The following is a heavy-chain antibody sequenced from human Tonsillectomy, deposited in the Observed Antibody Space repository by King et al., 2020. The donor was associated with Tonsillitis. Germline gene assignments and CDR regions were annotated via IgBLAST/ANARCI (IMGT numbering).Heavy chain of an antibody. CDR3: ARALSIFGIGIHPDS. CDR2: INPHSGVT. D-gene: IGHD3-3*01. V-gene: IGHV1-2*02. Sequence: QLVQSGAEVKKPGTSVRVSCKASGYTFTGYYMHWVRQAPGQGPEWMGWINPHSGVTQYAQKFQGRVTMTRDTSISTAYMELSRLRSDDTAVYYCARALSIFGIGIHPDSWGQGTLVSVSS. J-gene: IGHJ4*02. CDR1: GYTFTGYY.